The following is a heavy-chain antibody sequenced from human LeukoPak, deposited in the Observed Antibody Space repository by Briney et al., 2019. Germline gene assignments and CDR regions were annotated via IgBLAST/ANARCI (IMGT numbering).Heavy chain of an antibody. V-gene: IGHV3-74*01. CDR3: ARAPSEIGGYYPEYFRH. CDR2: IKGDGST. D-gene: IGHD3-22*01. Sequence: GGSLRLSCSASGFTFSSYWMHWVRQAPGKGLVWVSRIKGDGSTNYADSVKGRFTISRDDAKNTVSLQMNSLRAEDTGVYYCARAPSEIGGYYPEYFRHWGQGTLVTVSS. CDR1: GFTFSSYW. J-gene: IGHJ1*01.